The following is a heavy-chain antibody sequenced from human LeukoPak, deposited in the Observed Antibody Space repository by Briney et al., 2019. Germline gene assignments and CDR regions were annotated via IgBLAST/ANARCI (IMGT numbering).Heavy chain of an antibody. J-gene: IGHJ4*02. CDR1: GGSISSGDYY. Sequence: SQTLSLTCTVSGGSISSGDYYWSWIRQPPGKGLEWIGYIYYSGSTNYNPSLKSRVTISVDTSKNQFSLKLSSVTAADTAVYYCARRVERIAAAGSGYYFDYWGQGTLVTVSS. CDR2: IYYSGST. CDR3: ARRVERIAAAGSGYYFDY. D-gene: IGHD6-13*01. V-gene: IGHV4-30-4*01.